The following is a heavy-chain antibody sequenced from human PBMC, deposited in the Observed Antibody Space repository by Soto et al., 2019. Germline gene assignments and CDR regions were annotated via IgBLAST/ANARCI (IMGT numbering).Heavy chain of an antibody. CDR2: ISGSGGST. CDR3: AKDPVVRPLIFDY. D-gene: IGHD2-21*01. V-gene: IGHV3-23*01. Sequence: GGSLRLSWAASGFTFSSYAMSWVRQAPGKGLEWVSAISGSGGSTYYADSVKGRFTISRDNSKNTLYLQMNSLRAEDTAVYYCAKDPVVRPLIFDYWGKGTLFTISS. J-gene: IGHJ4*02. CDR1: GFTFSSYA.